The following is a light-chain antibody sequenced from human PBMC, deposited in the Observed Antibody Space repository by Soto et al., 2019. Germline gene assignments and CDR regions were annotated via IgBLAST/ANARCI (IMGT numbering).Light chain of an antibody. CDR1: QDISNY. Sequence: DIQMTQSPSSLSASVGDRVTITCQASQDISNYLNWYQQKPGKAPKLLIYDASNLETGVPSRFSGSGSGTDFTFTISSLQPEDIATYYCQQYENLPTFGQGTRLEIK. CDR2: DAS. CDR3: QQYENLPT. V-gene: IGKV1-33*01. J-gene: IGKJ5*01.